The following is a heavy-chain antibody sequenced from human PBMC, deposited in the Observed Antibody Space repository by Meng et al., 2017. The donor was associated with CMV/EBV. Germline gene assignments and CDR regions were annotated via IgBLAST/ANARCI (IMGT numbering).Heavy chain of an antibody. V-gene: IGHV3-30*04. Sequence: GESLKISCAASGFTFSSHAMNWVRQAPGKGLEWVAVMSYDGGNKSYADSVKGRFTISRDNSKNTLYLQMNSLRAEDTAVCYCARDGRQQLDFDYWGQGTLVTVSS. CDR2: MSYDGGNK. CDR3: ARDGRQQLDFDY. CDR1: GFTFSSHA. D-gene: IGHD6-13*01. J-gene: IGHJ4*02.